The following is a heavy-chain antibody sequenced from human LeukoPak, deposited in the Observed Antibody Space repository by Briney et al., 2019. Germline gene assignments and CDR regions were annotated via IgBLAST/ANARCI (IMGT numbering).Heavy chain of an antibody. CDR1: GYTFTSYY. Sequence: GASVKVSCKASGYTFTSYYMHWVRQAPGQGLEWMGIINPSGGSASYAQKFQGRVTMIRDTSTSTVYMELSSLRSQETAVYYCASGVRIEGSGSYEGPFFDYWGQGTLVTVSS. V-gene: IGHV1-46*01. CDR3: ASGVRIEGSGSYEGPFFDY. CDR2: INPSGGSA. D-gene: IGHD3-10*01. J-gene: IGHJ4*02.